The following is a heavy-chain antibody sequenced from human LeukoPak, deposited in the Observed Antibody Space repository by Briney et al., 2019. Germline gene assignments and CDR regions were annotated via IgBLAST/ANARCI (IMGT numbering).Heavy chain of an antibody. Sequence: GRSLRLSCAASGFTFSSYGMHWVRQAPGKGLEWVAVISYDGSNKYYADSVKGRFTISRDNSKNTLYLQMNSLRAEDTAVYYCAKEGSILTGYYWARGYFDYWGQGTLVTVSS. CDR2: ISYDGSNK. CDR3: AKEGSILTGYYWARGYFDY. V-gene: IGHV3-30*18. J-gene: IGHJ4*02. CDR1: GFTFSSYG. D-gene: IGHD3-9*01.